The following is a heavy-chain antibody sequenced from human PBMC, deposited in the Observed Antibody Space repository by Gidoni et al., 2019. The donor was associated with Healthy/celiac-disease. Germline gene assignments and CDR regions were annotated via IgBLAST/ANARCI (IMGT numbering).Heavy chain of an antibody. CDR1: GGSISSSSYY. CDR3: ARVASSWYVGYYYYGMDV. J-gene: IGHJ6*02. V-gene: IGHV4-39*07. CDR2: IYYSGST. Sequence: LQLQESGPGLVKPSETLSITCTVSGGSISSSSYYWGWIRQPPGKGLEWIGSIYYSGSTYYNPSLKSRVTISVDTSKNQFSLKLSSVTAADTAVYYCARVASSWYVGYYYYGMDVWGQGTTVTVSS. D-gene: IGHD6-13*01.